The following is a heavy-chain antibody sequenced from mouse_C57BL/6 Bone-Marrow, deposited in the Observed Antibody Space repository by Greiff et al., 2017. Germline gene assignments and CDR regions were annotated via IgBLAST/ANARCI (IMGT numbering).Heavy chain of an antibody. D-gene: IGHD2-5*01. V-gene: IGHV1-81*01. J-gene: IGHJ4*01. Sequence: VPLLQSGAELARPGASVKLSCTASGYTFTSYGISWVQQSTGKGLEWIGELCPRSGNTYYNEKFTGKATLTADKSSSTAYMELRSLTSEDSAVYCCARGTYYSNLGSMDYWGQGTSVTVSS. CDR2: LCPRSGNT. CDR3: ARGTYYSNLGSMDY. CDR1: GYTFTSYG.